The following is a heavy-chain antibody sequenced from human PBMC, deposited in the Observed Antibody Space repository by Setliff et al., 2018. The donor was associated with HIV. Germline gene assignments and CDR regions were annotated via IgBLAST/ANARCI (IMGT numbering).Heavy chain of an antibody. CDR1: GGSTDSGSYY. CDR3: ARDGGSSGWYFVLGYSDY. D-gene: IGHD6-19*01. V-gene: IGHV4-39*02. CDR2: MYYTGST. Sequence: PSETLSLTCTVSGGSTDSGSYYWAWIRQPPGKGLEWIGSMYYTGSTYYNPSLKSRVTISIDTSKNQFSLKLNSVTAADTAMYYCARDGGSSGWYFVLGYSDYWGQGSQVTVSS. J-gene: IGHJ4*02.